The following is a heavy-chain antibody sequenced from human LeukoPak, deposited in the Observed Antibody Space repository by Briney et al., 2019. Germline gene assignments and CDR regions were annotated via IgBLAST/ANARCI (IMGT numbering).Heavy chain of an antibody. Sequence: ASVKVSCKASGYPFNGYYMYWLRQAPGQGFEWMGWINPNSGGTNYAGKLRGRVTMTRDTSISTGYMELSRLSSDDTAVYYCARNVDIMTDIFDLWGQGTMVTVSS. CDR3: ARNVDIMTDIFDL. CDR1: GYPFNGYY. V-gene: IGHV1-2*02. J-gene: IGHJ3*01. CDR2: INPNSGGT. D-gene: IGHD5-12*01.